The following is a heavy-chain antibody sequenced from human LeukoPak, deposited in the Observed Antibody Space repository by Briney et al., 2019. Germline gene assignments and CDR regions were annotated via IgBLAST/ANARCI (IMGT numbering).Heavy chain of an antibody. J-gene: IGHJ4*02. D-gene: IGHD3-3*01. CDR3: ARDRGKTIFGVVTQYYFDY. V-gene: IGHV1-2*06. Sequence: ASVKVSCKASEYTFTGYYMHWVRQAPGQGLEWMGRINPNSGGTNYAQKFQGRVTMTRDTSISTAYMELSRLRSDDTAVYYCARDRGKTIFGVVTQYYFDYWGQGTLVTVSS. CDR2: INPNSGGT. CDR1: EYTFTGYY.